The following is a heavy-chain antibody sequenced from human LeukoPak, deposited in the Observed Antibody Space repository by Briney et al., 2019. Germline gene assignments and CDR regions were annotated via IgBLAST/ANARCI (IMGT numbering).Heavy chain of an antibody. CDR3: ARSAGGGQSYAFDI. Sequence: GGSLRLSCAASGFTFSNYGVHWVRQAPGKGLEWVAFIPYDGTNKYYTDSVKGRFTISRDNSKNTLYLQMNSLRAEDTALYYCARSAGGGQSYAFDIWGQGTMVTVSS. CDR1: GFTFSNYG. D-gene: IGHD1-26*01. J-gene: IGHJ3*02. V-gene: IGHV3-30*02. CDR2: IPYDGTNK.